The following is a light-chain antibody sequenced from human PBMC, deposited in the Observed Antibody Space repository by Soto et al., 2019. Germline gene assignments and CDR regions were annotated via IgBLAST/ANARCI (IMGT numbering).Light chain of an antibody. J-gene: IGKJ4*01. CDR2: GPS. V-gene: IGKV1-39*01. CDR3: QQTFITPPLT. CDR1: QSISTY. Sequence: DLQMTQSPSSLSASIGDRITITCRASQSISTYLNWYQQKPGKAPSLLIYGPSTLQSGVPSRFSGSGSATDFTLTISRLQPEDFATYYCQQTFITPPLTFGGGTKVEIK.